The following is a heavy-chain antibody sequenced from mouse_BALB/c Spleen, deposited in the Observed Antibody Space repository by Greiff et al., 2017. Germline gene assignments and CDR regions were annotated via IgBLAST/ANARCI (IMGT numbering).Heavy chain of an antibody. Sequence: EVQGVESGGGLVKPGGSLKLSCAASGFTFSSYAMSWVRQTPEKRLEWVATISSGGSYTYYPDSVKGRFTISRDNAKNTLYLQMSSLRSEDTAMYYCARRTDYDEGAWFAYWGQGTLVTVSA. CDR2: ISSGGSYT. CDR1: GFTFSSYA. J-gene: IGHJ3*01. D-gene: IGHD2-4*01. V-gene: IGHV5-9-3*01. CDR3: ARRTDYDEGAWFAY.